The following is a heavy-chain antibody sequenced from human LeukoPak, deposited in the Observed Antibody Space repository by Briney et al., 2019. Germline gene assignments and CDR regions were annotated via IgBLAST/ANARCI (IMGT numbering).Heavy chain of an antibody. Sequence: PGGSLRLSCAASGFTFSSHSMNWVRQAPGKGLEWVSSISGRGGTTYYADSVKGRFTISRDNSKNTVYLEMNSLRAEDTAVYYCAKVRGAVAITFLDYWGQGTLVTVSS. CDR1: GFTFSSHS. V-gene: IGHV3-23*01. J-gene: IGHJ4*02. CDR2: ISGRGGTT. D-gene: IGHD3-22*01. CDR3: AKVRGAVAITFLDY.